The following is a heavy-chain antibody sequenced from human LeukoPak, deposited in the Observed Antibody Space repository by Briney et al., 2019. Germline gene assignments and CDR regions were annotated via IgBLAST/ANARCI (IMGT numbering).Heavy chain of an antibody. CDR1: GFTFSSYS. CDR3: ARESYYDSSGYYSPNN. J-gene: IGHJ4*02. Sequence: GGSLRLSCAASGFTFSSYSMNWVRQAPGKGLEWVSSISSSSSYIYYADSVKGRFTISRDNAKNSLYLQMNSLGAEDTAVYYCARESYYDSSGYYSPNNWGQGTLVTVSS. V-gene: IGHV3-21*01. CDR2: ISSSSSYI. D-gene: IGHD3-22*01.